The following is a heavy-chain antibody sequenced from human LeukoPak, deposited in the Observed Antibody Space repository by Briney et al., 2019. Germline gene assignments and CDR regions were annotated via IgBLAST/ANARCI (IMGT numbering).Heavy chain of an antibody. D-gene: IGHD3-9*01. CDR1: GGSISSSNW. Sequence: SETLSLTCAVSGGSISSSNWWSWVRQPPGKGLEWIGEIYHSGSTNYNPSLKSRVTISVDKSKNQFSLKLSSVTAADTAVYYCARLHYDVLTGPFDYWGQGTLVTVSS. J-gene: IGHJ4*02. CDR3: ARLHYDVLTGPFDY. V-gene: IGHV4-4*02. CDR2: IYHSGST.